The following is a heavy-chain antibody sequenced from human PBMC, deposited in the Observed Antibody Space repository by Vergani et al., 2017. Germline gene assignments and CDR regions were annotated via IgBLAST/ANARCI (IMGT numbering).Heavy chain of an antibody. Sequence: EVQLVQSGAEVKKPGESLKIPCKVSGYIYTIYWIVWVRQMPGKGLEWMGVIYPGDSDTRYSPSVQGQVTISADKSVSTAYLQGSSLKASDTAMYYCAGALRGGVPYCYCDVDVWGQGTTVTVSS. CDR2: IYPGDSDT. V-gene: IGHV5-51*01. J-gene: IGHJ6*02. CDR3: AGALRGGVPYCYCDVDV. CDR1: GYIYTIYW. D-gene: IGHD3-10*01.